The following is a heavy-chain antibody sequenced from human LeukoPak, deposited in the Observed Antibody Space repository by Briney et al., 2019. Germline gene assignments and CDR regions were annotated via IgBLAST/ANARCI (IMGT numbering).Heavy chain of an antibody. Sequence: ASVKVSCKASGYTFTGYYMHWVRQAPGQGLEWMGWINPNGGGTNYAQKFQGRVTMTRDTSISTAYMELSRLRSDDTAVYYCAREAVAGTTNFGYWGQGTLVTVSS. CDR3: AREAVAGTTNFGY. CDR1: GYTFTGYY. J-gene: IGHJ4*02. D-gene: IGHD6-19*01. CDR2: INPNGGGT. V-gene: IGHV1-2*02.